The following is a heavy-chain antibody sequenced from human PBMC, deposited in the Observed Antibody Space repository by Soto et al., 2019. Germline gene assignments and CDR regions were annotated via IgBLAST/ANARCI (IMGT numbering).Heavy chain of an antibody. V-gene: IGHV4-59*08. Sequence: SQTLSLTCTVSGGSISSYYWSWIRQTPGKGLEWIGYIYYSGSTNYNPSLKSRVTISVDTSKNQFSLKLSSVTAADTAVYYCARHGGLWFGDGPLPPLRYFGQGTLVTVSS. CDR2: IYYSGST. J-gene: IGHJ4*02. CDR3: ARHGGLWFGDGPLPPLRY. CDR1: GGSISSYY. D-gene: IGHD3-10*01.